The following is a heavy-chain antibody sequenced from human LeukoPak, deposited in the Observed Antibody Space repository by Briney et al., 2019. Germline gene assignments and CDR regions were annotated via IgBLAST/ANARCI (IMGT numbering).Heavy chain of an antibody. Sequence: PSQTLSLTCAVSGGSISSNWCSRVRHPPGKGLEWIGEIDHSGSTNYIPSLKSRFTISVDKSESQFSLKLSSATAADTAVYYCVRDDSGAFHFWGQGTLVTVSS. CDR2: IDHSGST. CDR1: GGSISSNW. CDR3: VRDDSGAFHF. J-gene: IGHJ3*01. V-gene: IGHV4-4*02. D-gene: IGHD6-25*01.